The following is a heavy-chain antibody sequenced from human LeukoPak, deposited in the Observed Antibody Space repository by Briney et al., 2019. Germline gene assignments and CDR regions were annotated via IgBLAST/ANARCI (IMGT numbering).Heavy chain of an antibody. CDR3: AGVGSVEMATITHNWFDP. J-gene: IGHJ5*02. V-gene: IGHV4-39*01. CDR1: GGSISSSSYY. D-gene: IGHD5-24*01. CDR2: IYYSGST. Sequence: SETLSLTCTVSGGSISSSSYYWGWIRQPPGKGLEWIGSIYYSGSTYYNPSLKSRVTISVDTSKNQFSLKLSSVTAADTAVYYCAGVGSVEMATITHNWFDPWGQGTLVTVSS.